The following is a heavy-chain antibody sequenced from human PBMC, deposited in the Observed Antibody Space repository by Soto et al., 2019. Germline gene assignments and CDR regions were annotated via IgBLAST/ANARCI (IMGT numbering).Heavy chain of an antibody. CDR2: IFYLGSS. V-gene: IGHV4-39*01. J-gene: IGHJ5*02. CDR1: GDSIISSDFY. D-gene: IGHD3-3*02. CDR3: ARHSLALRKNNWFDP. Sequence: SETLSLTCTVSGDSIISSDFYWGWVRQPPGKGLEWIGSIFYLGSSYYNPSLKSRVTMSVDTSKNQFSLRLRSVTAADTALYFCARHSLALRKNNWFDPWGQGIMVT.